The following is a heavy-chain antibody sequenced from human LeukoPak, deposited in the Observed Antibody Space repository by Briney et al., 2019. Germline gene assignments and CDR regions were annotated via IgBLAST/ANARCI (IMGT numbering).Heavy chain of an antibody. CDR1: GFTFSSYG. Sequence: GRSLRLSCAASGFTFSSYGMHWVRQASGKGLEWVGRIRSKANSHATAYAASVKGRFTISRDDSKNTAFLQMKSLRTEGTAVYYCTRQNAYYYDSSGAMYYYYDGMDVWGQGTTVIVSS. J-gene: IGHJ6*02. CDR2: IRSKANSHAT. CDR3: TRQNAYYYDSSGAMYYYYDGMDV. D-gene: IGHD3-22*01. V-gene: IGHV3-73*01.